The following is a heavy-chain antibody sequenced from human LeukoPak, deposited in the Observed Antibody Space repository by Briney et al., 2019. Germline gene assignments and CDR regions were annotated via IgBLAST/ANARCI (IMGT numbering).Heavy chain of an antibody. CDR1: GYIFTNYW. CDR3: ARLGCRDGCYVDS. V-gene: IGHV5-51*01. Sequence: GESLKTSCKGSGYIFTNYWIGWVRQMPGKGLEWMGIIYPGDSDTKYSPSFQGQVTTSADKSISTAYLQWSSLKASDTAMYYCARLGCRDGCYVDSWGQGTLVTVSS. J-gene: IGHJ4*02. CDR2: IYPGDSDT. D-gene: IGHD5-24*01.